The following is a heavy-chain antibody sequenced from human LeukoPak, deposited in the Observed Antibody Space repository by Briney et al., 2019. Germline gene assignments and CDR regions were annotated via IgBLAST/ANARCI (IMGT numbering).Heavy chain of an antibody. Sequence: SETLSLTCTVSGGSISSYYWSWIRQPAGKGLEWIGRIYISGSTNYNPSLKSRVTMSVDTSKNRFSLKLSSVTAADTAVYYCARDRGTWNDDGFDYWGQGTLVTVSS. CDR2: IYISGST. D-gene: IGHD1-1*01. V-gene: IGHV4-4*07. CDR3: ARDRGTWNDDGFDY. J-gene: IGHJ4*02. CDR1: GGSISSYY.